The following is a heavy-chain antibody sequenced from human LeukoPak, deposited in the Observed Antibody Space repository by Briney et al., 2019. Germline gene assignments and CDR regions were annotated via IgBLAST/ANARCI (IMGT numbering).Heavy chain of an antibody. CDR3: ARALPNPLVLALPDYYFDY. D-gene: IGHD6-13*01. J-gene: IGHJ4*02. V-gene: IGHV1-69*06. CDR1: GGTFSSYA. Sequence: EASVKVSCKASGGTFSSYAISWVRQAPGQGLEWMGGIIPIFGTANYAQKFQGRVTITADKSTSTAYMELSSLRSEDTAVYYCARALPNPLVLALPDYYFDYWGQGTLVTVSS. CDR2: IIPIFGTA.